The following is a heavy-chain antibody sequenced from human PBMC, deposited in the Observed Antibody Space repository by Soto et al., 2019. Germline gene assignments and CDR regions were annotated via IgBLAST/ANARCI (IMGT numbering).Heavy chain of an antibody. Sequence: SEPLSLTCPVSGGSVSSGSSYWSWIRQPPGKGLEWIGYIYYSGSTNYTPSLKSRVTISVDTSKNQFSLKLSSVTAADTAVYYCARDGMVRGEYYYYGMDVWGQGTTVTVSS. D-gene: IGHD3-10*01. J-gene: IGHJ6*02. V-gene: IGHV4-61*01. CDR3: ARDGMVRGEYYYYGMDV. CDR2: IYYSGST. CDR1: GGSVSSGSSY.